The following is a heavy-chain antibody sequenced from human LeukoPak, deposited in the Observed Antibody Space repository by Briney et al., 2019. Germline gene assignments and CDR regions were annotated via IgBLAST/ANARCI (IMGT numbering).Heavy chain of an antibody. Sequence: PGGSLRLSCAASGFTFSSYAMHWVRQAPGKGLEWVSGISWNSGSIGYADPVKGRFTISRDNAKNSLYLQMNSLRAEDTALYYCAKDIDQLQLGGFGYWGQGTLVTVSS. CDR1: GFTFSSYA. D-gene: IGHD2-2*01. J-gene: IGHJ4*02. CDR2: ISWNSGSI. CDR3: AKDIDQLQLGGFGY. V-gene: IGHV3-9*01.